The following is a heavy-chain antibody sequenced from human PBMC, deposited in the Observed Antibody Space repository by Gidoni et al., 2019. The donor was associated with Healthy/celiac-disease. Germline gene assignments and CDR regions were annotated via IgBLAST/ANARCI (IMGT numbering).Heavy chain of an antibody. V-gene: IGHV1-69-2*01. Sequence: DYYMHWVQQAPGKGLEWMGLVDPEDGETIYAEKFQGRVTITADTSTDTAYMELSSLRSEDTAVYYCATVSVADYYYYYGMDVWGQGTTVTVSS. D-gene: IGHD6-19*01. CDR1: DYY. CDR3: ATVSVADYYYYYGMDV. CDR2: VDPEDGET. J-gene: IGHJ6*02.